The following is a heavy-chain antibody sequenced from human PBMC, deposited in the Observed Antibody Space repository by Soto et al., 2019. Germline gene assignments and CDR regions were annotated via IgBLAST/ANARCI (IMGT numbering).Heavy chain of an antibody. CDR2: ISPILGIA. V-gene: IGHV1-69*08. CDR3: AREKEEDIVVVVAAPQWFDP. CDR1: GGTFSSYT. J-gene: IGHJ5*02. D-gene: IGHD2-15*01. Sequence: QVQLVQSGAEVKKPGSSVKVSCKASGGTFSSYTISWVRQAPGQGLEWMGRISPILGIANYAQKFQGRVTITADKSTSTAYMELSSLRSEDTAVYYCAREKEEDIVVVVAAPQWFDPWGQGTLVTVSS.